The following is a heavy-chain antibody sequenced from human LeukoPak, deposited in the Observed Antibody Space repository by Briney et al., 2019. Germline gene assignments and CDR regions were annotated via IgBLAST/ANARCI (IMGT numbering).Heavy chain of an antibody. D-gene: IGHD3-10*01. CDR1: GYTFTSYD. V-gene: IGHV1-8*01. J-gene: IGHJ4*02. CDR2: MNPNSGNT. CDR3: TRGVMKGSGKTFDY. Sequence: GASVKVSCKTSGYTFTSYDINWVRQATGQGLEWMGWMNPNSGNTGYAQKFQGRVTMTRNTSISTAYMELSSLRSEDPAVYFCTRGVMKGSGKTFDYWGQGTLVTVSS.